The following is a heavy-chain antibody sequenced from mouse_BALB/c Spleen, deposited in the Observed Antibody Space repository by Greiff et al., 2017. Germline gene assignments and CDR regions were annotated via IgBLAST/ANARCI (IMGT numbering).Heavy chain of an antibody. D-gene: IGHD2-14*01. V-gene: IGHV5-9-4*01. CDR2: ISSGGSYT. Sequence: EVKLVESGGGLVKPGGSLKLSCAASGFTFSSYAMSWVRQSPEKRLEWVAEISSGGSYTYYPDTVTGRFTISRDNAKNTLYLEMSSLRSEDTAMYYCARVYYRYDVGYAMDYWGQGTSVTVSS. J-gene: IGHJ4*01. CDR1: GFTFSSYA. CDR3: ARVYYRYDVGYAMDY.